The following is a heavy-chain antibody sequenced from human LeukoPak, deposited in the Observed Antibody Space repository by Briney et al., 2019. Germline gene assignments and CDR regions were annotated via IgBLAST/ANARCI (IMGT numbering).Heavy chain of an antibody. D-gene: IGHD3-10*01. V-gene: IGHV1-18*01. Sequence: ASVKVSCKASGYTFTSYGISWVRQAPGQGLEWMGWISAYNGNTNYAQKLQGRVTMTTDTSTSTAYMELRSLRADDTAVYYCARADSESSGAYYYGPIDYWGQGTLVTVSS. CDR2: ISAYNGNT. J-gene: IGHJ4*02. CDR1: GYTFTSYG. CDR3: ARADSESSGAYYYGPIDY.